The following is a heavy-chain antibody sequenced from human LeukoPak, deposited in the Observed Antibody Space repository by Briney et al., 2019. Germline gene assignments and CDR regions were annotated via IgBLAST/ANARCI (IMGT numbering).Heavy chain of an antibody. J-gene: IGHJ4*02. V-gene: IGHV3-23*01. CDR3: AKDRSGSGYFDN. CDR1: GFTFSTHA. Sequence: GRSLRLSCAASGFTFSTHAMSWVRQAPGKGLEWVSRISSTGGTTEYADSVKGRFTISRDTSKNTLYLQMNSLRVEDTAVYYCAKDRSGSGYFDNWGQGTLVTVSS. D-gene: IGHD3-10*01. CDR2: ISSTGGTT.